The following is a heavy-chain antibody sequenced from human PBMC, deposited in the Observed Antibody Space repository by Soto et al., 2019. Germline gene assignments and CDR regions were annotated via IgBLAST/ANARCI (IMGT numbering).Heavy chain of an antibody. V-gene: IGHV3-23*01. CDR1: GFTFGSYA. CDR3: AKFRIYSAFRNALDF. Sequence: GGSLRLSCAVSGFTFGSYAMSWVRQTPGKGLEWVSLISTSGGNTYYADSVKGRFTISRDNSNKTLYLQMNSLRADDTAVYYCAKFRIYSAFRNALDFWGRGTVVT. D-gene: IGHD2-15*01. J-gene: IGHJ3*01. CDR2: ISTSGGNT.